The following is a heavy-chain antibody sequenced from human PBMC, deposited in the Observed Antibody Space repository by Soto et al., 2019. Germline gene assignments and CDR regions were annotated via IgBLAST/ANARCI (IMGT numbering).Heavy chain of an antibody. J-gene: IGHJ4*02. CDR2: IYYSGRT. CDR1: GGSISSSTYY. V-gene: IGHV4-39*07. D-gene: IGHD3-3*01. CDR3: ARDGRFTPVDY. Sequence: PSETLSLTCTVSGGSISSSTYYWGWIRQPPGKGLEWIASIYYSGRTHYNPSLESRVTISVDKSKNQFSLRLTSVTAADTAVYYCARDGRFTPVDYWGQGTLVTVSS.